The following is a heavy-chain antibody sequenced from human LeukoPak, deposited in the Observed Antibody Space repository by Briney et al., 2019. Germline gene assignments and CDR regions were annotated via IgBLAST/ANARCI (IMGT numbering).Heavy chain of an antibody. V-gene: IGHV4-4*02. CDR2: IYHSGST. Sequence: SETLSLTCAVSGGSISSSNWWSWVRQPPGKGLEWIGEIYHSGSTNYNPSLKSRVTISVDKSKNRFSLKLSSVTAADTAVYYCATLRRDGYNYGSGTFDYWGQGTLVTVSS. D-gene: IGHD5-24*01. J-gene: IGHJ4*02. CDR3: ATLRRDGYNYGSGTFDY. CDR1: GGSISSSNW.